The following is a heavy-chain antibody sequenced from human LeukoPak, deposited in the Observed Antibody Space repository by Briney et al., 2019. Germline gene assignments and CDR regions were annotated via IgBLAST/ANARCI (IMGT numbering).Heavy chain of an antibody. Sequence: ASVKVSCKASGYTFAGYYMHWVRQAPGQGLEWMGRINPNSGGTNYAQKFQDRVTMTRDTSISTTYMELSRLRSDDTAVYYCARLSIIAAATIGWGQGTLVTVSS. J-gene: IGHJ4*02. V-gene: IGHV1-2*06. CDR3: ARLSIIAAATIG. CDR2: INPNSGGT. CDR1: GYTFAGYY. D-gene: IGHD1-26*01.